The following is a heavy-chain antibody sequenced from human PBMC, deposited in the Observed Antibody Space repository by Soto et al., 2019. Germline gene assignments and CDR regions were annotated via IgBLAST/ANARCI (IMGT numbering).Heavy chain of an antibody. Sequence: GGSLRLSCAATGFTFSDYAMRWVRQAPVKGLEWVSGISGSGDSTYYADSVKGRFTISRDNSKNTLYLQMNYLRAEDSAVYYCAREYYYFYMDVWGKGATVTVSS. CDR3: AREYYYFYMDV. CDR2: ISGSGDST. V-gene: IGHV3-23*01. CDR1: GFTFSDYA. J-gene: IGHJ6*03.